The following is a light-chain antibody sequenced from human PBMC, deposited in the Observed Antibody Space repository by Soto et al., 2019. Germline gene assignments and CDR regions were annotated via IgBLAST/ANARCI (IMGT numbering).Light chain of an antibody. J-gene: IGLJ1*01. CDR3: SSYTSSDTLVV. CDR1: TGDVGGYKY. CDR2: EVT. Sequence: QSVLTQPASVSGSPGQSITVSCTGTTGDVGGYKYVSWYQQHPGKAPKLIIYEVTNRPSGVSNRFSASKSGNTASLTISGLQADDEADYYCSSYTSSDTLVVFGTGTKVTVL. V-gene: IGLV2-14*01.